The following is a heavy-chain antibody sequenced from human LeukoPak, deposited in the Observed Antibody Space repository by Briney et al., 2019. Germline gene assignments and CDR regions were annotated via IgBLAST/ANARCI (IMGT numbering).Heavy chain of an antibody. CDR2: IYTSGST. V-gene: IGHV4-4*02. J-gene: IGHJ5*02. Sequence: SETLSLTCAVAGGSISSSNWWSWVRQPPGKGLEWIGRIYTSGSTNYNPSLKSRVTISVDTSKNQFSLKLSSVTAADTAVYYCARASYGDLNWFDPWGQGTLVTVSS. CDR1: GGSISSSNW. CDR3: ARASYGDLNWFDP. D-gene: IGHD4-17*01.